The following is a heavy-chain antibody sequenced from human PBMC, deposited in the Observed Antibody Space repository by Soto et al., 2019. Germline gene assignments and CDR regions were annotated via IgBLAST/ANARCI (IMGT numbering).Heavy chain of an antibody. CDR1: GGSISSSSYY. CDR2: IYYSGST. D-gene: IGHD1-20*01. V-gene: IGHV4-39*01. CDR3: ASSGITGARRAFDI. J-gene: IGHJ3*02. Sequence: SETLSLTCTVSGGSISSSSYYWGWIRQPPGKGLEWIGSIYYSGSTYYNPSLKSRVTISVDTSKNQFSLKLSSVTAADTAVYYCASSGITGARRAFDIWGQGTMVTVSS.